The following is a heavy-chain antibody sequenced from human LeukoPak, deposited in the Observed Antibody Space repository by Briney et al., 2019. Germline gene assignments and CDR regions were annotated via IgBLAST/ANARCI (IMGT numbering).Heavy chain of an antibody. V-gene: IGHV4-34*01. D-gene: IGHD3-3*01. CDR2: INHSGST. Sequence: SETLSLTCTVSGGSISSYYLSWIRQSPGKGLEWIAEINHSGSTNYNPSLKSRVTISADTSKNQFSLRLSSVTAADTAVYYCARLQFLSGGYYAFDSWGQGSQVSVSS. CDR1: GGSISSYY. CDR3: ARLQFLSGGYYAFDS. J-gene: IGHJ4*02.